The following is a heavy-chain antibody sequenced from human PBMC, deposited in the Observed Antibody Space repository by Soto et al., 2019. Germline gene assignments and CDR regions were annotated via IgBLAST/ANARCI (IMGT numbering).Heavy chain of an antibody. J-gene: IGHJ4*02. V-gene: IGHV4-39*01. D-gene: IGHD3-3*01. CDR1: GDSISSNSHY. CDR3: ARRRGWSGYYNDY. CDR2: IYYSGST. Sequence: SETLSLTCTVSGDSISSNSHYWGWIRQPPGKGLEWIGSIYYSGSTNYNPSLKSRVTISVDTSKNQFSLKLSSVTAADTAVYYCARRRGWSGYYNDYWVQGTLVTVSS.